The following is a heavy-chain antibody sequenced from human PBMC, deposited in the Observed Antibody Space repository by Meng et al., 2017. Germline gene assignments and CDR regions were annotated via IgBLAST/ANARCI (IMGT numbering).Heavy chain of an antibody. D-gene: IGHD1-26*01. J-gene: IGHJ5*02. CDR2: ISSSSTYK. Sequence: EVQLGESGGGLVKPGESLRLSCAASGFTFTTSTMNWVRQAPGKGLEWVSSISSSSTYKYYADSVKGRFTISRDDPNNSLYVQMNSLTAGDTAVYYCVRGSGSYSSWGQGTLVTVSS. CDR1: GFTFTTST. V-gene: IGHV3-21*02. CDR3: VRGSGSYSS.